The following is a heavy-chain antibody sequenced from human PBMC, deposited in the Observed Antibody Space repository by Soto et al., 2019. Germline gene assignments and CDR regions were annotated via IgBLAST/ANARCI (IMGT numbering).Heavy chain of an antibody. V-gene: IGHV1-8*01. CDR1: GYTFTSYD. D-gene: IGHD2-8*02. Sequence: QVQLVQSGAEVKKPGASVKVSCKASGYTFTSYDFNWVRQATGQGLEWLGWMNPNSGTTGYAQRFQGRVTMPRNNAISTAYMELSSLRSEDTAMYYCARVACTVGRCYYDYWGQGTLVTVSS. CDR3: ARVACTVGRCYYDY. J-gene: IGHJ4*02. CDR2: MNPNSGTT.